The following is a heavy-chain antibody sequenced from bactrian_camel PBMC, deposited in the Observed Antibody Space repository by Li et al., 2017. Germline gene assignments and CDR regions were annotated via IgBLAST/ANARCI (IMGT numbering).Heavy chain of an antibody. Sequence: QLVESGGGSVQAGETLRLSCTASGFTFSTHDMSWVRQAPGKGLEWVSGIVSAGDNTVYTDSVKGRFTISRDNAKNTLYLQMNSLKTEDTAVYYCVADRDDGLSITWYWGQGTQVTVS. J-gene: IGHJ4*01. CDR2: IVSAGDNT. V-gene: IGHV3S40*01. CDR3: VADRDDGLSITWY. CDR1: GFTFSTHD. D-gene: IGHD1*01.